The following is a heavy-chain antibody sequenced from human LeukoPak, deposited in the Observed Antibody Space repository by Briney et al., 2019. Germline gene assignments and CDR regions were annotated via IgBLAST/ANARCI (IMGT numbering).Heavy chain of an antibody. CDR1: GYTFTSYG. V-gene: IGHV1-18*01. J-gene: IGHJ4*02. CDR2: ISAYNGNT. D-gene: IGHD3-22*01. Sequence: ASVKVSCKASGYTFTSYGISWVRQAPGQGREWMGWISAYNGNTNYAQKLQGRVTVTTDTSTSTAYMELRSLRSDDTAVYYCAREMAGYYYDSSGYSPFDYWGQGTLVTVSS. CDR3: AREMAGYYYDSSGYSPFDY.